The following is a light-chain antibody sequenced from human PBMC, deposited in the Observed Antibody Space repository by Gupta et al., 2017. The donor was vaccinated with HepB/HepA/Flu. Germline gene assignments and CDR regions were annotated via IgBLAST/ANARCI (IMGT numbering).Light chain of an antibody. CDR3: AAWDEKRNGV. Sequence: SVLTQPPSASGTPGQRVTMSCSGGSSNIGKNPVTWFHQLPGAAPKILSEKEDQRPAGVPDRFSGSKSGTSASLAISGLQEEEDGVYYCAAWDEKRNGVFGGGT. CDR2: KED. V-gene: IGLV1-44*01. CDR1: SSNIGKNP. J-gene: IGLJ2*01.